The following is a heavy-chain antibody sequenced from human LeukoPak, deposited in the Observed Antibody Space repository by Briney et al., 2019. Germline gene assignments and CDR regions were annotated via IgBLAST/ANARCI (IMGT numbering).Heavy chain of an antibody. Sequence: ASVTVPYQVSGYTFNTYGITWVRQAPGQGLEWMGWISAYSHNTVYAQNFQGRVTMTADSSTSTAYMELRSLRSDDTAVYYCARLVQQWLVQYFDYWGRGTLVPVSS. CDR3: ARLVQQWLVQYFDY. CDR2: ISAYSHNT. V-gene: IGHV1-18*01. D-gene: IGHD6-19*01. J-gene: IGHJ4*02. CDR1: GYTFNTYG.